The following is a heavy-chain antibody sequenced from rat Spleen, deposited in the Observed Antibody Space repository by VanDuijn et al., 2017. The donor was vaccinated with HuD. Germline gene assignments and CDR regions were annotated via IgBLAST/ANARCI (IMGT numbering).Heavy chain of an antibody. V-gene: IGHV5-7*01. CDR1: GFTLSDYN. CDR3: ATNHGMVDMTPFDY. Sequence: EVQLVESGGGLVQPGRSLKLSCAASGFTLSDYNMAWVRQSPKKGLEWVATISYDGSSTYYRDPVKGRFTMSRDNAKRTLYLQMDSLRSADTATYYCATNHGMVDMTPFDYWGEGVMITVSS. J-gene: IGHJ2*01. D-gene: IGHD1-12*02. CDR2: ISYDGSST.